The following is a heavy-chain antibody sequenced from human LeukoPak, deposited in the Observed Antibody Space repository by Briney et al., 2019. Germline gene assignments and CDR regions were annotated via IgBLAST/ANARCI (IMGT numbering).Heavy chain of an antibody. V-gene: IGHV3-64D*06. J-gene: IGHJ4*02. CDR1: GFTFSVYA. D-gene: IGHD3-9*01. CDR3: VRAYDLLTDYYDY. Sequence: PGGSLRLSCSASGFTFSVYAIHWVRQAPGKGLEDVSIISSTGGSTYYAASVKGRFTISRDNSKNMVYLQMSSLRAEDTAIYYCVRAYDLLTDYYDYWGQGTLVTVSS. CDR2: ISSTGGST.